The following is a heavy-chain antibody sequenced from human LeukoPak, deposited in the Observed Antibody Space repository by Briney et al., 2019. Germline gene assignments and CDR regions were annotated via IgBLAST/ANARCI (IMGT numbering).Heavy chain of an antibody. Sequence: SETLSLTCAVYGGSFIPYYWSWIRQPPGKGLEWIGEINHSGSTNYNPSLKSRVTISVDTSKNHFSLTLSSVTAADTAVYYCARGGFYCGGDCYVDYWGQGTLVTVSS. V-gene: IGHV4-34*01. CDR3: ARGGFYCGGDCYVDY. CDR1: GGSFIPYY. J-gene: IGHJ4*02. CDR2: INHSGST. D-gene: IGHD2-21*02.